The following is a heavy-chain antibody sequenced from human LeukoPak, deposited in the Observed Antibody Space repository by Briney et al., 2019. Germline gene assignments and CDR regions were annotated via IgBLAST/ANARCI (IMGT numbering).Heavy chain of an antibody. CDR2: IYSGGST. Sequence: GGSLRLSCAAPGFTFSRNNIGWVGQAPGKGLEWVSVIYSGGSTYYADSVKGRFTISRDNSKNTLYLQMNSLRAEDTAVYYCARAGWFGEFSFDYWGQGTLVTVSS. CDR1: GFTFSRNN. D-gene: IGHD3-10*01. J-gene: IGHJ4*02. V-gene: IGHV3-53*01. CDR3: ARAGWFGEFSFDY.